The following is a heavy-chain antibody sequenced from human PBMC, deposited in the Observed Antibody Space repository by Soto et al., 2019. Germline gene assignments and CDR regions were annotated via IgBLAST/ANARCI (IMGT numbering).Heavy chain of an antibody. CDR1: GFTFSSYV. CDR2: IWYDGSTK. Sequence: ESGGGVVQPGRSLRLSCAASGFTFSSYVMHWVRQAPGKGLEWVAVIWYDGSTKYYADSVKGRFTISRDNSKNTLYLQMNSLRGEDTAVYYCAREAPNALGYCSITSLCFFDYWGQGTLVTVSS. D-gene: IGHD2-2*01. J-gene: IGHJ4*02. CDR3: AREAPNALGYCSITSLCFFDY. V-gene: IGHV3-33*01.